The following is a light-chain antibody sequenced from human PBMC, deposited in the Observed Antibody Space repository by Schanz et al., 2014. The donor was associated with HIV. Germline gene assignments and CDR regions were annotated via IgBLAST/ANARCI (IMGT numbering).Light chain of an antibody. Sequence: QSVLTQPPSASGSPGQSVTISCTGTSSDVGGYNYVSWYQHHPGKAPKLMIYDVSNRPSGVSNRFSGSKSANTASLTISGLQGDDEADYYCSSYTSSSTYVFGTGTKLTVL. V-gene: IGLV2-14*03. CDR2: DVS. CDR3: SSYTSSSTYV. J-gene: IGLJ1*01. CDR1: SSDVGGYNY.